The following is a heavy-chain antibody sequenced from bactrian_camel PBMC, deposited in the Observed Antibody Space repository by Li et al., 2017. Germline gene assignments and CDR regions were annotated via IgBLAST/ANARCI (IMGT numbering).Heavy chain of an antibody. CDR2: TWSGYNENGRA. CDR3: ATDRQPLDELLPYPARPPMY. Sequence: VQLVESGGGSVQAGGSLTLSCATSGYIDWRYCMGWFRQAPGKEREGVAGTWSGYNENGRAYYTDSSKGRFTVSHDYANNTLYLQMNSLRPDDTATYYCATDRQPLDELLPYPARPPMYRGQGTQVTVS. D-gene: IGHD1*01. CDR1: GYIDWRYC. J-gene: IGHJ4*01. V-gene: IGHV3S1*01.